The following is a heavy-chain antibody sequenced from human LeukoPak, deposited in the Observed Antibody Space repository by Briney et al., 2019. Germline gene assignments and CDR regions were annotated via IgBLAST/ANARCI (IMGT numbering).Heavy chain of an antibody. CDR1: GGSISSYY. V-gene: IGHV4-59*12. D-gene: IGHD1-26*01. Sequence: SETLSLTCTVSGGSISSYYWSWIRQPPGKGLEWIGEIYHSGSTNYNPSLKSRVTISVDNSKTQFSLKLSSVTAADTAMYYCARFSGNYYVFDYWGQGTLVTVSS. CDR2: IYHSGST. J-gene: IGHJ4*02. CDR3: ARFSGNYYVFDY.